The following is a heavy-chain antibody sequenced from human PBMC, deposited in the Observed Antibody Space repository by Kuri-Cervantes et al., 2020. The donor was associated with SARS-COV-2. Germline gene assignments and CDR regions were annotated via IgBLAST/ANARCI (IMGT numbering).Heavy chain of an antibody. CDR2: INHSGST. J-gene: IGHJ3*02. V-gene: IGHV4-34*01. Sequence: SQTLSLTCAVYGGSFSGCYWSWIRQPPGKGLEWIGEINHSGSTNYNPSLKSRVTISVDTSKNQFSLKLSSVTAADTAVYYCARGRRIVVVPAASPPTLSPFDIWGQGTMVTVSS. CDR1: GGSFSGCY. CDR3: ARGRRIVVVPAASPPTLSPFDI. D-gene: IGHD2-2*01.